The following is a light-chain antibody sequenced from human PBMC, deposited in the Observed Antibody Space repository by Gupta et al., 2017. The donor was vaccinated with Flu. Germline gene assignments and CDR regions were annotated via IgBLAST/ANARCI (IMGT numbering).Light chain of an antibody. CDR3: QSYDSGLSGSRV. Sequence: QSVLTQPPSVSGAPGQRVTISCTGSSSNIGAGYDVHWYQQLPGTAPKLLIYGNSNRPSGVPDRFSGSKSGTSASLVITGLQAEDEADYYCQSYDSGLSGSRVFGTGTKVTVL. CDR2: GNS. CDR1: SSNIGAGYD. J-gene: IGLJ1*01. V-gene: IGLV1-40*01.